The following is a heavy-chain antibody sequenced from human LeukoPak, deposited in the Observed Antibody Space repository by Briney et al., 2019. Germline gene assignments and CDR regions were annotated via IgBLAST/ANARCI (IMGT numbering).Heavy chain of an antibody. Sequence: GKSMRVDCGGSGIIIRSYAMHWVRQAPGKGLEWVAVISYDGSNKYYADSVKGRFTISRDNSKNTLYLQMNSLRAEDTAVYYCARTSVYDSPFDYWGQGTLVTVSS. V-gene: IGHV3-30-3*01. CDR1: GIIIRSYA. D-gene: IGHD5/OR15-5a*01. CDR2: ISYDGSNK. CDR3: ARTSVYDSPFDY. J-gene: IGHJ4*02.